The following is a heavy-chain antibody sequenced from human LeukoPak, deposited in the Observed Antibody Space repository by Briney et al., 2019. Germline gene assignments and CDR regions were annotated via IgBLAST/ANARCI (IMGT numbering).Heavy chain of an antibody. CDR3: ARDKVHIAVAGTYYYSMDV. Sequence: KPSGTLSLTCAVSGGPISSSNWWSWVRQPPGKGLEWIGEIYHSGSTNYNPSLKSRVTISVDKSKNQFSLKLSSVTAADTAVYYCARDKVHIAVAGTYYYSMDVWGKGTTVTVSS. CDR2: IYHSGST. V-gene: IGHV4-4*02. J-gene: IGHJ6*04. CDR1: GGPISSSNW. D-gene: IGHD6-19*01.